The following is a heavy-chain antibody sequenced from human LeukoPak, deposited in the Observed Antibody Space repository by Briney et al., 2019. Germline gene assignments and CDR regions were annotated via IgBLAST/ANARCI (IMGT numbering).Heavy chain of an antibody. CDR1: GGSISSYY. Sequence: PSETLSLTCTVSGGSISSYYWSWIRQPPGKGLEWIGYIYYSGTTNYNPSLKSRVTISVDTSKNQFSLKLSSATAADTAVYYCARDQAPRMITFGGPRRWFDPWGQGTLVTVSS. J-gene: IGHJ5*02. CDR2: IYYSGTT. CDR3: ARDQAPRMITFGGPRRWFDP. D-gene: IGHD3-16*01. V-gene: IGHV4-59*01.